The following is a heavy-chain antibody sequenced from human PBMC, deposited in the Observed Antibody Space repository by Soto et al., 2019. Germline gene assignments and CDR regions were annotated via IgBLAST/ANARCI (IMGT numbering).Heavy chain of an antibody. CDR2: IAPIFRAT. CDR1: GGTFSSDG. V-gene: IGHV1-69*13. Sequence: ASVKVSCKASGGTFSSDGISWVRQAPGQGLEWMGGIAPIFRATKYAQKFQGRVTITADESTSTAYMELSSLRSEDTAVYYCARGRDTYYYDSSGYSGWYFDLWGRGTLVTVSS. J-gene: IGHJ2*01. CDR3: ARGRDTYYYDSSGYSGWYFDL. D-gene: IGHD3-22*01.